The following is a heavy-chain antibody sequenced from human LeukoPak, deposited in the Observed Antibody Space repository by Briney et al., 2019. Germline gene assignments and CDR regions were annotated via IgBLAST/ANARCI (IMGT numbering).Heavy chain of an antibody. CDR3: ARILPYGSGIQDH. D-gene: IGHD3-10*01. CDR2: MKGYGSSR. CDR1: GFSFSNSW. Sequence: GGALRLSCVASGFSFSNSWLTWVRQTPEKGVEWVAHMKGYGSSRYYVDSVKGRFTNSRYNAKISLSLQTISLRAEDTAVYYCARILPYGSGIQDHWGQGTLVTVSS. J-gene: IGHJ4*02. V-gene: IGHV3-7*04.